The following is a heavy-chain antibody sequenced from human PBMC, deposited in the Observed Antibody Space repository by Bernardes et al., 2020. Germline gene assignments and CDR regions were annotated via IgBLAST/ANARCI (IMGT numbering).Heavy chain of an antibody. J-gene: IGHJ4*02. CDR1: GYTFTSYV. Sequence: ASVKVSCKASGYTFTSYVIIWVRQAPGQGLEWMGWISAYNGNTNYAQKLQGRVTMTTDTSTSTAYMELRSLRSDDTAVYYCARARVYDILTGSILDYWGQGTLVTVSS. D-gene: IGHD3-9*01. V-gene: IGHV1-18*01. CDR2: ISAYNGNT. CDR3: ARARVYDILTGSILDY.